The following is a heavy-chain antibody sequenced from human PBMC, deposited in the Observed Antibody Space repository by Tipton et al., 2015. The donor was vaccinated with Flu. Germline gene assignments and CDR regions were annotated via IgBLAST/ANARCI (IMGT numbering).Heavy chain of an antibody. CDR1: GGSISGGGFY. D-gene: IGHD4-23*01. CDR2: VKSNGHT. Sequence: TLSLTCTVSGGSISGGGFYWSWIRQPAGKGLEWIGRVKSNGHTNYNPSLKSRVTISVDTSKNQFSLKLSSVTAADTAVYYCATEYRGGGNRYYFDYWGQGTLVTVSS. V-gene: IGHV4-61*02. J-gene: IGHJ4*02. CDR3: ATEYRGGGNRYYFDY.